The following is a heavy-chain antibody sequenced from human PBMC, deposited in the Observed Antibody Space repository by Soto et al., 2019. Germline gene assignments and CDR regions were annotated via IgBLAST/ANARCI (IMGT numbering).Heavy chain of an antibody. Sequence: QVQLQESGPGLVKPSETLSLTCTVSGGSISSYYWSWIRQPPGKGLEWIGYIYYSGSTYYNPSLKSRVTISVDTSKNQFSLKLSSVTAADTAVYYCARESLLGGDYVDYWGQGTLVTVSS. V-gene: IGHV4-59*12. CDR3: ARESLLGGDYVDY. CDR1: GGSISSYY. CDR2: IYYSGST. J-gene: IGHJ4*02.